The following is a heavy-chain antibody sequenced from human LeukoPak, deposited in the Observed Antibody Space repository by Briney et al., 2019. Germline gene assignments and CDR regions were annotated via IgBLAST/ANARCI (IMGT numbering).Heavy chain of an antibody. D-gene: IGHD5/OR15-5a*01. J-gene: IGHJ3*02. V-gene: IGHV4-30-4*01. CDR1: GGSISSGDYY. CDR3: AREVLATDAFDI. CDR2: IYYSGST. Sequence: SATLSLTCTVSGGSISSGDYYWSWIRQPPGKGLEWIGYIYYSGSTYYNPSLKSRVTISVDTSKNQFSLKLSSVTAADTAVYYCAREVLATDAFDIWGQGTIVTVSS.